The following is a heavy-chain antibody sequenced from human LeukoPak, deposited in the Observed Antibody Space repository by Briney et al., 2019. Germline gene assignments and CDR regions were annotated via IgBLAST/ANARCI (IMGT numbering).Heavy chain of an antibody. D-gene: IGHD2-21*01. CDR1: GFTVSSNS. J-gene: IGHJ4*02. CDR2: TSSSDAGT. CDR3: ARAPVTSCRGAYCYPFDY. V-gene: IGHV3-23*01. Sequence: GGSLRLSCTVSGFTVSSNSMSWVRQAPGKGLEWASATSSSDAGTYYADSVRGRFTISRDNSKNTLYLQMNSLRLEDAAVYFCARAPVTSCRGAYCYPFDYWGQGTQVIVSS.